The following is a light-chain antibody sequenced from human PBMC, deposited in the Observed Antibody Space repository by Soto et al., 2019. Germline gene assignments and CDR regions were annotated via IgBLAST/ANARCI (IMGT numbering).Light chain of an antibody. J-gene: IGKJ1*01. V-gene: IGKV1-5*03. CDR3: QQYNSYSPT. CDR2: KAS. CDR1: QSISSW. Sequence: DIQMTQSPSTLSASVGDRVTITCRASQSISSWLAWYQQKPGKAPKLLIYKASSLESGVPSRFSGSGSGTEFTLNISSLQPDEFATYYCQQYNSYSPTFGQGPKVAIK.